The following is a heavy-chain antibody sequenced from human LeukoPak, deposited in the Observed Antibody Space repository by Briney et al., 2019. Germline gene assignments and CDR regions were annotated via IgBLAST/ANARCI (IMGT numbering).Heavy chain of an antibody. D-gene: IGHD6-19*01. J-gene: IGHJ6*03. V-gene: IGHV4-38-2*02. CDR2: IYTSGST. CDR1: GYSISSGYY. Sequence: SETLSLICTVSGYSISSGYYWGWIRQPPGKGLEWIGSIYTSGSTNYNPSLKSRVTMSVDTSKNQFSLKLSSVTAADTAVYYRARDHSSGWYSYYYYYYMDVWGKGTTVTISS. CDR3: ARDHSSGWYSYYYYYYMDV.